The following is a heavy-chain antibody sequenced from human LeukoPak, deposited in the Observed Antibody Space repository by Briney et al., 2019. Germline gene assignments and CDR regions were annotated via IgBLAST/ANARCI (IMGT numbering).Heavy chain of an antibody. V-gene: IGHV1-46*01. Sequence: GASVKVSCKASGYTFTSYYIHWVRQAPGQGLEWMGVINPSGDSTGYAQKFQGRVTMTRDTSTSTVYMELSSLRSEDTAVHHCARSMIRGVTYYFDYWGQGTLVTVSS. CDR3: ARSMIRGVTYYFDY. CDR1: GYTFTSYY. J-gene: IGHJ4*02. D-gene: IGHD3-10*01. CDR2: INPSGDST.